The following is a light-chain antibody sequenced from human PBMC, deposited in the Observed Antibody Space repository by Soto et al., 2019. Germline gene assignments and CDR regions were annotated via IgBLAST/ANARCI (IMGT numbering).Light chain of an antibody. J-gene: IGKJ5*01. V-gene: IGKV3-15*01. Sequence: EIVMTQSPATLSVSPGERATLSCRASQSVSNDLAWYLQKPGQDPRLLISGASDRATGIPARFSGSGSGTEFNINIRRLEPEDFAVYYCQHFGDSPITFGQGTRLEI. CDR2: GAS. CDR1: QSVSND. CDR3: QHFGDSPIT.